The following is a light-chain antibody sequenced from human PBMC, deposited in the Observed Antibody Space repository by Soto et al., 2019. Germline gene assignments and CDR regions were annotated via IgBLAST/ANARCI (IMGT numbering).Light chain of an antibody. CDR3: QQYNSYS. CDR1: QSINSW. J-gene: IGKJ1*01. Sequence: SQMTQSPSSLAASVGDRVTITCRASQSINSWLAWYQQKPGTAPKVLIYHASNLQSGDPSRCSGSGSGTEFTLTISSLQPDDFATYYCQQYNSYSFGQGTKVDIK. CDR2: HAS. V-gene: IGKV1-5*01.